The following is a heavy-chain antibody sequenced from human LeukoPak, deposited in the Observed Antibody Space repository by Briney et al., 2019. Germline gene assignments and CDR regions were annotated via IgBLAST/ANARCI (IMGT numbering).Heavy chain of an antibody. V-gene: IGHV4-61*02. J-gene: IGHJ5*02. Sequence: SETLSLTCTVSGGSISSGTYYWSWIRQPAGKGLEWIGRIYTSGSTNYNPSLKSRVTISVDTSKNQFSLKLSSVTAAYTAVYYCARDHLANLASRLFDPWGQGTLVTVSS. D-gene: IGHD3-3*01. CDR3: ARDHLANLASRLFDP. CDR2: IYTSGST. CDR1: GGSISSGTYY.